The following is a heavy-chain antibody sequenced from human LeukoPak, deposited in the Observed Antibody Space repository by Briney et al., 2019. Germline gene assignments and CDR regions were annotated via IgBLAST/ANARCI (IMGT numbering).Heavy chain of an antibody. J-gene: IGHJ4*02. Sequence: PGGSLRLSCAASGFTFSSYGMHWVRQAPGKGLEWVAFIRYDGSNKYYADSVKGRFTISRDNSKNTLYLQINSLRAEDTAVYYCARDRYIVGASLSHYLDYWGQGTLVTVSS. CDR1: GFTFSSYG. CDR2: IRYDGSNK. D-gene: IGHD1-26*01. V-gene: IGHV3-30*02. CDR3: ARDRYIVGASLSHYLDY.